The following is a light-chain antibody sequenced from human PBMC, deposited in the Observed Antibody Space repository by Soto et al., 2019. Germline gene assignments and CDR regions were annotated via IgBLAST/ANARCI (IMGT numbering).Light chain of an antibody. CDR3: QQRSNWPLT. J-gene: IGKJ4*01. V-gene: IGKV3-11*01. Sequence: EIALTQSAATLSLSPGERATLSCRASQSLSKSLVWYQQKPGQAPRLLIDGASNRATGIPDRFSGSGSGTDFTLTISSLEPEDFAVYSCQQRSNWPLTFGGGTKVDIK. CDR1: QSLSKS. CDR2: GAS.